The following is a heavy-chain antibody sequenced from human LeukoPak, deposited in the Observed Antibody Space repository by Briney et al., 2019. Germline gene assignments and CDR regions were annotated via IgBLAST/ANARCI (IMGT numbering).Heavy chain of an antibody. CDR2: IYTSGST. V-gene: IGHV4-61*02. D-gene: IGHD3-10*01. CDR1: GGSNSSGSYY. J-gene: IGHJ6*02. CDR3: ASGVRGVIPFYYYGMGV. Sequence: PSQTLSLTCTVSGGSNSSGSYYWSWIRQPAGKGLEWIGRIYTSGSTNYNPSLMSRVTISVDTSKNQFSLKLSSVTAADTAVYYCASGVRGVIPFYYYGMGVWGQGTTVTVSS.